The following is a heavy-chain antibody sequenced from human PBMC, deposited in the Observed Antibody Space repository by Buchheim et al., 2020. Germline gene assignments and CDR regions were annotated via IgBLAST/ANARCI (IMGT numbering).Heavy chain of an antibody. CDR3: ARRSFDANGYYYFDS. D-gene: IGHD2-8*01. V-gene: IGHV4-59*11. CDR2: IYDTGSA. Sequence: QVQLQESGPGLVKASQTLSLTCTVSGGSINGHYWAWIRQPPGKGLEWVGYIYDTGSAKYNPALKSRVSISADTSKNQFSLRLNSVAAADTAVYYCARRSFDANGYYYFDSWGQG. CDR1: GGSINGHY. J-gene: IGHJ4*02.